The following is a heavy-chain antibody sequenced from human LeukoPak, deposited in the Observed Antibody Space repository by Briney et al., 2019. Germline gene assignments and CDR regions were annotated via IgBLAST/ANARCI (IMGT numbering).Heavy chain of an antibody. CDR2: IYYSGST. D-gene: IGHD3-22*01. Sequence: SETLSLTCTVSGGSISSSSYYWGWIRQPPGKGLEWMGSIYYSGSTYYNPSLKSRVTISVDTSKNQFSLKLSSVTAADTAVYYCARGLDYYDSSGPWYFDYWGQGTLVTVSS. J-gene: IGHJ4*02. CDR3: ARGLDYYDSSGPWYFDY. CDR1: GGSISSSSYY. V-gene: IGHV4-39*01.